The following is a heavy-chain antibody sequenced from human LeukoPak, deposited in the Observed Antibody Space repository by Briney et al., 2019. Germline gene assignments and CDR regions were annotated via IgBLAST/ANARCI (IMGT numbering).Heavy chain of an antibody. Sequence: SETLSLTCTVSGGSISTYYWSWIRQPPGKGLEWIGYISYNGNTNYNPSLKSRVTISVDTSKNQFSLKLSSVTAADTAVYYCARDLPTLIPGFDPWGQGTLVTVSS. J-gene: IGHJ5*02. CDR3: ARDLPTLIPGFDP. V-gene: IGHV4-59*01. D-gene: IGHD2/OR15-2a*01. CDR1: GGSISTYY. CDR2: ISYNGNT.